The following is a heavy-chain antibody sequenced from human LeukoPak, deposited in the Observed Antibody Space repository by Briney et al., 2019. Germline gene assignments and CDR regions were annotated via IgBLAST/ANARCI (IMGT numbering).Heavy chain of an antibody. CDR2: ISHDGNNK. D-gene: IGHD2-15*01. V-gene: IGHV3-30*03. J-gene: IGHJ4*02. CDR3: ARGPRVVVAATFGYYFDY. Sequence: GGSLRLSCAASGFPFSDYGMYWVRQAPGKGLEWLAVISHDGNNKYYADSVRGRITISRDNSMNTLYLQMNSLRAEDTAVYYCARGPRVVVAATFGYYFDYWGQGTLVTVSS. CDR1: GFPFSDYG.